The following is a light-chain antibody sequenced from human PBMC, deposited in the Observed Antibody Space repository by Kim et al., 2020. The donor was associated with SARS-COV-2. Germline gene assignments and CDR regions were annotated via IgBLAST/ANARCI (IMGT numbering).Light chain of an antibody. CDR1: SSNIGNNA. CDR3: AAWDVSLNGHV. J-gene: IGLJ1*01. Sequence: QSVLTQPPSASEAPRQRVTISCSGSSSNIGNNAVNWYQHLPGTAPKLLIYSDNQLPSGVPDRFSGSKSGTSASLAISGLQSEDEAEYDCAAWDVSLNGHVFRTGTNVTVL. CDR2: SDN. V-gene: IGLV1-44*01.